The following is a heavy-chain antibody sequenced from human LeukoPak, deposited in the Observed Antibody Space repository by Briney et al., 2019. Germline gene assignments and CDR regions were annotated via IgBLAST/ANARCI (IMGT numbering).Heavy chain of an antibody. CDR1: GFTFSSYG. V-gene: IGHV3-7*03. CDR2: IKQDGNEK. CDR3: ARNWGAGHPINFDY. D-gene: IGHD3-16*01. J-gene: IGHJ4*02. Sequence: GGSLRPSCAASGFTFSSYGMHWVRQAPGKGLGWVASIKQDGNEKYYVDSVKGRFTISRDNTKYSLYLQMNSLRSDDTAVYYCARNWGAGHPINFDYWGQGTLVTVSS.